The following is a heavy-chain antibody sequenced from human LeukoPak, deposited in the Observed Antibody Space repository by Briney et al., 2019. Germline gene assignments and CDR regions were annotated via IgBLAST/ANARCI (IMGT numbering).Heavy chain of an antibody. J-gene: IGHJ4*02. V-gene: IGHV1-2*02. D-gene: IGHD4-23*01. CDR1: GYTFTGYY. CDR3: AREAVVLPPGLDY. CDR2: INPNSGGT. Sequence: ASVKVSYKASGYTFTGYYMHWVRQAPGQGLEWMGWINPNSGGTNYAQKFQGRVTMTRDTSISTAYMELSRLRSDDTAVYYCAREAVVLPPGLDYWGQGTLVTVSS.